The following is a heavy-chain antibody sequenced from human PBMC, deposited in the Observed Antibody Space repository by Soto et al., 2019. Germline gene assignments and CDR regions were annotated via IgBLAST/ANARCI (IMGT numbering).Heavy chain of an antibody. J-gene: IGHJ5*02. D-gene: IGHD3-22*01. CDR3: ARGGYYDSSGYYPS. Sequence: GASVKVSCKASGGTFSSYAISWVRQAPGQGLEWMGGIIPIFGTANYAQKFQGRVTITADEFTSTAYMELSSLRSEDTAVYYCARGGYYDSSGYYPSWGQGTLVTVSS. CDR1: GGTFSSYA. V-gene: IGHV1-69*13. CDR2: IIPIFGTA.